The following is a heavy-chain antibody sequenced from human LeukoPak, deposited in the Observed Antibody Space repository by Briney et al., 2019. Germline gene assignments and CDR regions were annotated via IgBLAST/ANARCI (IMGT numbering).Heavy chain of an antibody. CDR1: GGSFSGYY. J-gene: IGHJ4*02. Sequence: SETLSLTCAVYGGSFSGYYWSWIRQPPGKGLEWIGEINHSGSTNYNPSLKSRVTISVDTSKNQFSLKLSSVTAADTAVYYCARGAMVRGVIVTKNKPALVYWGQGTLVTVSS. CDR3: ARGAMVRGVIVTKNKPALVY. CDR2: INHSGST. V-gene: IGHV4-34*01. D-gene: IGHD3-10*01.